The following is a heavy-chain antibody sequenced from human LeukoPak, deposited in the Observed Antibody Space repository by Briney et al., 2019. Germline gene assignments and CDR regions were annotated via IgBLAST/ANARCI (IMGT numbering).Heavy chain of an antibody. D-gene: IGHD1-1*01. CDR3: AKTRLSGTTDYYYYYGMDV. Sequence: GGSLGLSCAASGFTFSSYAMSRVRQAPGKGLEWVSAISGSGGSTYYADSVKGRFTISRDNSKNTLYLQMNSLRAEDTAVYYCAKTRLSGTTDYYYYYGMDVWGQGTTVTVSS. J-gene: IGHJ6*02. CDR2: ISGSGGST. V-gene: IGHV3-23*01. CDR1: GFTFSSYA.